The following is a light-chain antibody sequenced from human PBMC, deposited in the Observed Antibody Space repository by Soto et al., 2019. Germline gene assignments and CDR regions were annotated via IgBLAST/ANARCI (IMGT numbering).Light chain of an antibody. J-gene: IGKJ5*01. CDR1: QSVLCSSNNKNY. CDR2: WAS. V-gene: IGKV4-1*01. CDR3: QQYYTTPIT. Sequence: DIVMTQSPDSLAVSLGERATINCKSSQSVLCSSNNKNYLAWYQQKPGQPPKLVIYWASTRESGVPDRFSGSGSGTDFTLTVSSLQAEDVAVYYCQQYYTTPITFGQGTRLEIK.